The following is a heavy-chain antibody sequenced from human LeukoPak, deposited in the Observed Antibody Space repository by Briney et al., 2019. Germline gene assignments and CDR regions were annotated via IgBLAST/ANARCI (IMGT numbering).Heavy chain of an antibody. CDR2: ISVSGGGT. Sequence: PGGSLRLSCAASGFTFSSYAMSWVRQAPGKGLEWVSGISVSGGGTYYADSVKGRFTISRDNSKNTLYLQMNSLRAEDTAVYYCARAMIADILTGYYRYYFDYWGQGTLVTVSS. CDR1: GFTFSSYA. V-gene: IGHV3-23*01. D-gene: IGHD3-9*01. J-gene: IGHJ4*02. CDR3: ARAMIADILTGYYRYYFDY.